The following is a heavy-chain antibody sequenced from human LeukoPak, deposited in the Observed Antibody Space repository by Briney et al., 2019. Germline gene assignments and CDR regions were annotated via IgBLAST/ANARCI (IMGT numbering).Heavy chain of an antibody. J-gene: IGHJ4*02. CDR2: ISSSGSTI. CDR1: GFTFSDYY. Sequence: KPGGSLRLSCAASGFTFSDYYMSWIRQAPGKGLEWVSYISSSGSTIYYADSVKGRFTISRDNAKNSLYLQMNSLRPEDTAVYYCARGLAYYYDSTAYFLDYWGQGTLVTVSS. CDR3: ARGLAYYYDSTAYFLDY. V-gene: IGHV3-11*04. D-gene: IGHD3-22*01.